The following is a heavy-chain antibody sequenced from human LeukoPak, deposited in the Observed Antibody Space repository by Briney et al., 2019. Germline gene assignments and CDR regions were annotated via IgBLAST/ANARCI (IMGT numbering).Heavy chain of an antibody. D-gene: IGHD4-17*01. V-gene: IGHV3-7*03. CDR3: ARGQTTVTN. CDR1: GFPFSCYW. J-gene: IGHJ4*02. CDR2: IKQDGSEK. Sequence: GSLRLSCAASGFPFSCYWMSLVRPAPGEGMEWVANIKQDGSEKYYVDSVKGRFTVSRDNAKNSLYLQMNSLRAEDTAVYFCARGQTTVTNWGQGTLVTVSS.